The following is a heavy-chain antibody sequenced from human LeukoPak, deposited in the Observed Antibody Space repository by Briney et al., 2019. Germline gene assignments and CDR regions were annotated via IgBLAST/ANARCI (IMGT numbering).Heavy chain of an antibody. V-gene: IGHV1-2*02. D-gene: IGHD3-22*01. CDR3: ARDPRGYDSSGSGFRFDY. Sequence: ASVKVSCKASGYTFTGYYMHWVRQAPGQGLEWMGWINPNSGGTNYAQKFQGRVTMTRDTSISTAYMELSRPRSDDTAVYYCARDPRGYDSSGSGFRFDYWGQGTLVTVSS. CDR2: INPNSGGT. J-gene: IGHJ4*02. CDR1: GYTFTGYY.